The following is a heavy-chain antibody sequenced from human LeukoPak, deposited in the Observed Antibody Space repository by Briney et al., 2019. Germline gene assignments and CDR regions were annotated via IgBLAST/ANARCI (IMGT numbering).Heavy chain of an antibody. CDR3: ARAPRITIIGVPNNWFDP. V-gene: IGHV3-53*01. Sequence: PGGSLRLSCAASGFTVSNNYMSWVRQAPGKGLEWVSVIYSGGSTYYSASVKGRFTISRDNSKNTPYLQMNSLRAEDTAVYYCARAPRITIIGVPNNWFDPWGQGTLVTVSS. CDR2: IYSGGST. CDR1: GFTVSNNY. D-gene: IGHD3-3*01. J-gene: IGHJ5*02.